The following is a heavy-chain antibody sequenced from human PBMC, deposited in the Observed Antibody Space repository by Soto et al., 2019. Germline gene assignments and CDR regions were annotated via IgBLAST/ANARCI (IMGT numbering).Heavy chain of an antibody. D-gene: IGHD3-16*01. J-gene: IGHJ4*02. CDR3: TRGADGFDY. V-gene: IGHV3-13*01. CDR1: GFTFSSYD. CDR2: IGTAGDT. Sequence: EVQLVESGGDLVQPGGSLRLSCAASGFTFSSYDFHWVRQATGKGLEWVSGIGTAGDTYYAGSVKGRFIMSRENAKNSLYLQMNSLRAGDTAVYYCTRGADGFDYWGQGTLDAVSS.